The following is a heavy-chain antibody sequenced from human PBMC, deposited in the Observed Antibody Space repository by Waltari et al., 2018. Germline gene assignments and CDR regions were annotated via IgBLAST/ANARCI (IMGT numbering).Heavy chain of an antibody. CDR3: TKRGSLYYYGMDV. CDR1: GFTFNNYA. Sequence: EVQLLASGGGLVQPGGSLRLSCGASGFTFNNYARSWVRQAPGRGLEWGSASSGGGTSTFYADSVKGRFTISRDSSKNTLYLHMNSLRAEDTAIYYCTKRGSLYYYGMDVWGQGTTVTVSS. CDR2: SSGGGTST. J-gene: IGHJ6*02. D-gene: IGHD3-10*01. V-gene: IGHV3-23*01.